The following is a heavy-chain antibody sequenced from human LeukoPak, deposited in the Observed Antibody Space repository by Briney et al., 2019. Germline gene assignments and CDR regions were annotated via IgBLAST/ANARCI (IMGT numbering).Heavy chain of an antibody. V-gene: IGHV3-23*01. D-gene: IGHD6-13*01. Sequence: PGGSLRLSCTPSGFTFQSYAITCVRQAPGKGLEWVSSISGSGSDTYYADSVKGRFTISRDNSKNTLYLRMSSLRAEDTAVYYCAKRLNCLAAVDPWGQGTLVTVSS. CDR2: ISGSGSDT. CDR3: AKRLNCLAAVDP. J-gene: IGHJ5*02. CDR1: GFTFQSYA.